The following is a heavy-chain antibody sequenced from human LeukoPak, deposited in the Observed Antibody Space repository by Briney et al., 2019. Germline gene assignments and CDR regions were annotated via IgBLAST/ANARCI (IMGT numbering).Heavy chain of an antibody. CDR1: GFTFSSYA. CDR3: AKPPPSSYYYYYGMDV. CDR2: ISGNGGST. Sequence: GGSLRLSCAASGFTFSSYAMSRVRQAPGKGLEWVSAISGNGGSTYYADSVKGRFTISRDISKNTLYLQMNSLRAEDTAVYYCAKPPPSSYYYYYGMDVWGQGTTVTVSS. V-gene: IGHV3-23*01. J-gene: IGHJ6*02. D-gene: IGHD6-13*01.